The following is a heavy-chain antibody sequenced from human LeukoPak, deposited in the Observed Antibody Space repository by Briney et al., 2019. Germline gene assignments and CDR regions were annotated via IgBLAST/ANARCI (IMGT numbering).Heavy chain of an antibody. CDR1: GFTFSAYW. CDR3: AELGITMIGGV. V-gene: IGHV3-7*01. CDR2: IKLDGSEK. Sequence: PGGSLRLSCAASGFTFSAYWMTWVRQAPGKGLEWVANIKLDGSEKYYVDSVKGRFTISRDNAKNLLYLQMNSLRAEDTAVYYCAELGITMIGGVWGKGTTVTISS. D-gene: IGHD3-10*02. J-gene: IGHJ6*04.